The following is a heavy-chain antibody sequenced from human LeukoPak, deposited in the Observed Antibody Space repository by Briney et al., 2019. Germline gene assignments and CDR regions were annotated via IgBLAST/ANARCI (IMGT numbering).Heavy chain of an antibody. CDR3: ARAGYNYGFFNLDY. CDR1: GGSISGYY. J-gene: IGHJ4*02. V-gene: IGHV4-59*08. Sequence: PSETLSLTCTVSGGSISGYYWSWIRQPPEKGLEWIGYIYYSGNTNYNPSLKSRVTISVDTSKNQFSLKLSSVTAADTALYYCARAGYNYGFFNLDYWAREPWSPSPQ. CDR2: IYYSGNT. D-gene: IGHD5-18*01.